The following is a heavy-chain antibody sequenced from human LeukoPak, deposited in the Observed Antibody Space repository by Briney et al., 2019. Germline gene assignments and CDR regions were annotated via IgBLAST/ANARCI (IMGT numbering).Heavy chain of an antibody. CDR1: GFTFSSYE. J-gene: IGHJ4*02. V-gene: IGHV3-48*03. CDR2: ISSSGSTI. CDR3: ARIHSAGLDY. Sequence: GGSLRLSCAASGFTFSSYEMKWVRQAPGKGLEWVSYISSSGSTIYYADSVKGRFTISRDNAKNSLYLQMNSLRAEDTAVYYCARIHSAGLDYWGQGTLVTVSS. D-gene: IGHD2-15*01.